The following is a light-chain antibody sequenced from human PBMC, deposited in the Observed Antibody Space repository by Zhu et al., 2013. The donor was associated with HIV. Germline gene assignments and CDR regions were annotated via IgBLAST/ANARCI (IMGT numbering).Light chain of an antibody. CDR1: QSVSSN. CDR2: GAS. J-gene: IGKJ2*01. V-gene: IGKV3-15*01. Sequence: EIVMTQSPATLSVSPGEKTILSCTASQSVSSNLAWYQQKPGQAPRLLIYGASTRATGIPARFSGQWGLGREFTLTITSLQSEDFGVYYCQQYGNWPPYTFGQGTETGDQT. CDR3: QQYGNWPPYT.